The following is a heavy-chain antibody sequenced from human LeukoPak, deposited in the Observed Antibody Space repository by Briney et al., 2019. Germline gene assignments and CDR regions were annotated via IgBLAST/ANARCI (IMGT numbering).Heavy chain of an antibody. Sequence: HPGGSLRLSCAVSGFTYNSYGMQWVRQAPGKALDWVAFIRYDGSIKHYADSVKGRFTISRDNSKNTLSLQMNSLRPEDTAVYYCGKGSSTSGCPDYWGQGTLVTVSS. CDR1: GFTYNSYG. CDR2: IRYDGSIK. CDR3: GKGSSTSGCPDY. V-gene: IGHV3-30*02. D-gene: IGHD6-19*01. J-gene: IGHJ4*02.